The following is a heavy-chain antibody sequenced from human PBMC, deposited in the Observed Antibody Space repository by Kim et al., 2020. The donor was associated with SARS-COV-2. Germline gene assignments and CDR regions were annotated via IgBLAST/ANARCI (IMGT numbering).Heavy chain of an antibody. CDR2: GGTT. V-gene: IGHV3-15*01. CDR3: TTIPSSQY. Sequence: GGTTDYAAPVKGRFTISRDDSKNTLYLQMNSLKTEDTAVYYCTTIPSSQYWGQGTLVTVSS. D-gene: IGHD6-13*01. J-gene: IGHJ4*02.